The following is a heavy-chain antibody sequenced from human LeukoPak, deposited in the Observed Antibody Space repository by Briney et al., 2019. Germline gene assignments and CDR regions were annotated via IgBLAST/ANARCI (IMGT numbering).Heavy chain of an antibody. CDR2: ISAYNGNT. D-gene: IGHD3-10*01. Sequence: ASVKVSCKASGYTFTSYGISWVRQAPGQGLEWMGWISAYNGNTNYAQNLQGRVTMTTDTSTSTAYMELRSLRSDDTAVYYCARDRREWFGEPEPYYYYYYMDVWGKGTTVTISS. V-gene: IGHV1-18*01. J-gene: IGHJ6*03. CDR1: GYTFTSYG. CDR3: ARDRREWFGEPEPYYYYYYMDV.